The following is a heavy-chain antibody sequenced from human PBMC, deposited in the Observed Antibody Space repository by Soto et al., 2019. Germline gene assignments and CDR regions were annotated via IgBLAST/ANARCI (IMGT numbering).Heavy chain of an antibody. CDR3: AKDKDWYMTRQFDI. J-gene: IGHJ3*02. Sequence: EVQLVESGGGLVQPGRSLRLSCAASGFTFDDYAMHWVRQAPGKGLEWVSGISWNSGSIGYADSVKGRFTISRDNAKNSLYLQKNSLRAEDTALYYCAKDKDWYMTRQFDIWGQGTMVTVSS. V-gene: IGHV3-9*01. CDR1: GFTFDDYA. D-gene: IGHD3-9*01. CDR2: ISWNSGSI.